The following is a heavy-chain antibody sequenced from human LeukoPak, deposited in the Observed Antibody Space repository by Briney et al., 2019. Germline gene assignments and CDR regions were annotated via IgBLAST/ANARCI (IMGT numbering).Heavy chain of an antibody. V-gene: IGHV1-46*01. J-gene: IGHJ4*02. CDR2: INPSGGST. CDR1: GYTFTSYY. D-gene: IGHD5-18*01. Sequence: EASVKVSCKASGYTFTSYYMHWVRQAPGQGLEWMGIINPSGGSTSYAQKFQGRVTMTRDTSTSTVYMELSSLRSEDTAVYYCAVDTAMALFDYWGQGTLVTVSS. CDR3: AVDTAMALFDY.